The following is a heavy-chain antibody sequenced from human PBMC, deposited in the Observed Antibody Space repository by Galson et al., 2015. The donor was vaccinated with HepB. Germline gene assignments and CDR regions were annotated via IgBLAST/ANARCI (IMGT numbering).Heavy chain of an antibody. J-gene: IGHJ4*02. CDR1: GFTFSSYA. V-gene: IGHV3-48*02. Sequence: SLRLSCAASGFTFSSYAMHWVRQAPGKGLEWVSYISSSSSTIYYADSVKGRFTISRDNAKNSLYLQMNSLRDEDTAVYYCATRRSGSYYNGDFDYWGQGTLVTVSS. D-gene: IGHD3-10*01. CDR2: ISSSSSTI. CDR3: ATRRSGSYYNGDFDY.